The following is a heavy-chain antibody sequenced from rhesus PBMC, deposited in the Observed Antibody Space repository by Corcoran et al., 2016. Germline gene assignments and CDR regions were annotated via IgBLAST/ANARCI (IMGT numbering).Heavy chain of an antibody. V-gene: IGHV4-127*01. CDR2: IYGCSGST. CDR1: GYSISGGYG. J-gene: IGHJ4*01. CDR3: ARVRIAAGLYFDY. D-gene: IGHD6-13*01. Sequence: QVQLQESGPGLVKPSETLSLTCAVYGYSISGGYGWGWISQPPGKGLEWIGQIYGCSGSTYYNPSLKCRVTVSKNTSKNQFSLKLSSVTAADTAVYYCARVRIAAGLYFDYWGQGVLVTVSS.